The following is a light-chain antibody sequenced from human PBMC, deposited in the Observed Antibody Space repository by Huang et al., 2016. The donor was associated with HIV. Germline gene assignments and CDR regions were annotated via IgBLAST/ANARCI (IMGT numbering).Light chain of an antibody. V-gene: IGKV4-1*01. CDR1: NRIVYNSDKKNY. J-gene: IGKJ1*01. CDR2: WAS. Sequence: DIVMTQSPASLAVSLGERATINCKSSNRIVYNSDKKNYLAWYQHKPGQPPKLLIYWASTRESGVPDRFSGSGSGTDFTLTISSLQAGDVAVYYCQQYYGSPPTFGQGTKVEIK. CDR3: QQYYGSPPT.